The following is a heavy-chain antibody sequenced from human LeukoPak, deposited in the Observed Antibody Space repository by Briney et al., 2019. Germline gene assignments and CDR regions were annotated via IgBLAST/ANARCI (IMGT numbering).Heavy chain of an antibody. CDR3: ASHDIAVAGPQEYYFDY. V-gene: IGHV3-48*03. CDR2: ISGSGTSI. Sequence: GGSLRLSCAASGFTFSNYEINWVRQAPGRGVEWISYISGSGTSIYHANSVKGRFTISRDNAKNSVYLQMNSLRAEDTAVYYCASHDIAVAGPQEYYFDYWGQGTLVTVSS. CDR1: GFTFSNYE. J-gene: IGHJ4*02. D-gene: IGHD6-19*01.